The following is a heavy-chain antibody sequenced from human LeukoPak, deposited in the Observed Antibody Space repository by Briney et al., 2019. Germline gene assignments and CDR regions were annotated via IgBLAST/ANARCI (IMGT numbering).Heavy chain of an antibody. CDR3: AKGTTRAGRWIEDFDY. J-gene: IGHJ4*02. D-gene: IGHD6-13*01. CDR1: GFTFSSYG. Sequence: GESLRLSCAASGFTFSSYGMHWVRQAPGKGLEWVAFIRFDGTNKYSADSVKGRFTISRDNSKDTLYLQMNSLRAEDTAVYYCAKGTTRAGRWIEDFDYWGQGTLVTVSS. CDR2: IRFDGTNK. V-gene: IGHV3-30*02.